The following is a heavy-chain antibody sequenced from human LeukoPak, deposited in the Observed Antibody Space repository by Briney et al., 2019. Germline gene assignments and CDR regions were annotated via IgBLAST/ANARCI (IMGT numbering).Heavy chain of an antibody. CDR2: IDPSDSYT. J-gene: IGHJ4*02. CDR3: ARSTGTDFDY. V-gene: IGHV5-10-1*01. Sequence: GESLKISCKGSGYSLTSYWISWVRQMPGKGLEWMGRIDPSDSYTNYSPSFQGHVTISADKSISTAYLQWSSLKASDTAMYYCARSTGTDFDYWGQGTLVTVSS. D-gene: IGHD1-1*01. CDR1: GYSLTSYW.